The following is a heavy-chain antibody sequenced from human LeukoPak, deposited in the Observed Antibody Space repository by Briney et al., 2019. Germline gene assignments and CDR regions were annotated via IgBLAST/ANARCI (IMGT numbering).Heavy chain of an antibody. CDR2: ISWDGGST. CDR3: ARVRSGFYHDY. D-gene: IGHD3-22*01. Sequence: GGSLRLSCAASGFTFDDYTMHWVRQAPWKGLEWVSLISWDGGSTYYADSVKGRFTISRDNAKNSLYLQMNSLRAEDTAVYYCARVRSGFYHDYWGQGTLVTVSS. V-gene: IGHV3-43*01. CDR1: GFTFDDYT. J-gene: IGHJ4*02.